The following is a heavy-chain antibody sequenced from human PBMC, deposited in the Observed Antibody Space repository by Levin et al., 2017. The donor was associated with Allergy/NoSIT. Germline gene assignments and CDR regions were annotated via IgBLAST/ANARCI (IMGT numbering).Heavy chain of an antibody. J-gene: IGHJ6*04. V-gene: IGHV1-2*06. D-gene: IGHD3-16*01. CDR2: INPNSGGT. CDR1: GYTFTGYY. Sequence: GESLKISCKASGYTFTGYYMHWVRQAPGQGLEWMGRINPNSGGTNYAQKFQGRVTMTRDTSISTAYMELSRLRSDDTAVYYCARDPGITFGGVSRGDVWGKGTTVTVSS. CDR3: ARDPGITFGGVSRGDV.